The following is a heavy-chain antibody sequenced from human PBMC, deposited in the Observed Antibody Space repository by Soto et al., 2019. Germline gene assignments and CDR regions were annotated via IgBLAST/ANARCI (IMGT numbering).Heavy chain of an antibody. J-gene: IGHJ3*02. V-gene: IGHV3-23*01. Sequence: GGSLRLSCAASGFTFSSYAMSWVRQAPGKGLEWVSAISGSGGSTYYADSVKGRFTISRDNSKNTLYLQMNSLRAEDTAVYYCAKSIMVPGVIVLDDAFDIWGQGTMVTVSS. CDR2: ISGSGGST. D-gene: IGHD3-10*01. CDR3: AKSIMVPGVIVLDDAFDI. CDR1: GFTFSSYA.